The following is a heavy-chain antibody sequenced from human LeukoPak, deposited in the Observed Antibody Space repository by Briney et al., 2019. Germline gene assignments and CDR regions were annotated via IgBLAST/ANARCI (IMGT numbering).Heavy chain of an antibody. CDR3: ARGVRNFWSGYYVPPNYYYMDV. J-gene: IGHJ6*03. D-gene: IGHD3-3*01. Sequence: PSETLSLTCAVYGGSFIGYYWSWIRQPPGKGLEWIGEINHSGSTNYNPSLKSRVTISVDTSKNQFSLKLSSVTAADTAVYYCARGVRNFWSGYYVPPNYYYMDVWGKGTTVTVSS. CDR1: GGSFIGYY. V-gene: IGHV4-34*01. CDR2: INHSGST.